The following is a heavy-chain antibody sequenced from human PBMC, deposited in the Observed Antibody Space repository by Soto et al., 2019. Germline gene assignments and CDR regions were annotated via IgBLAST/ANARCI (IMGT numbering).Heavy chain of an antibody. CDR1: GYRFTTHY. Sequence: ASVKVSCKASGYRFTTHYIHWVRQAPGQGLEWMGRMNVGTGGTTCAHKFQGRVTMTRDTSIRTAYLEVSSVKSDDTAMYYCARDGNFALRGYSFGFDFWGQGTLVTVSS. J-gene: IGHJ4*02. CDR3: ARDGNFALRGYSFGFDF. D-gene: IGHD5-18*01. CDR2: MNVGTGGT. V-gene: IGHV1-2*06.